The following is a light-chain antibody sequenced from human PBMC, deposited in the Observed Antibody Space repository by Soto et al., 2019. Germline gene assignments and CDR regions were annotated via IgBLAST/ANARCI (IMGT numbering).Light chain of an antibody. CDR3: QQYYDWPT. J-gene: IGKJ1*01. CDR1: QSVGTN. V-gene: IGKV3D-15*01. Sequence: EIVVTQSPATLSVSPGERARLSCRASQSVGTNLAWYQQKPGQAPRLLMYGISRRATGIPDRFSGSGSGTDFTLTITRLEPEDFAVYFCQQYYDWPTFGQGTKV. CDR2: GIS.